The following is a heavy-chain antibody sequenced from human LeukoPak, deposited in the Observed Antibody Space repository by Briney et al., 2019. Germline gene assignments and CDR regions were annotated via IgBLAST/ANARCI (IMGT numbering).Heavy chain of an antibody. V-gene: IGHV3-7*03. CDR2: IKQDGSEK. J-gene: IGHJ4*02. CDR3: ATSYDMGWLIGY. CDR1: GFTFGDTW. D-gene: IGHD3/OR15-3a*01. Sequence: GGSLRLSCAASGFTFGDTWMNWVRQVPGQGLEWVANIKQDGSEKFYVASVKGRFTISRDNGKSSLYLQMNSLRTEDTALYYCATSYDMGWLIGYWGQGTLVTVSS.